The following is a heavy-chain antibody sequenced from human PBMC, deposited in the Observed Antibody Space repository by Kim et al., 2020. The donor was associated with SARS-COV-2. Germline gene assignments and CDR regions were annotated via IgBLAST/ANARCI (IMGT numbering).Heavy chain of an antibody. V-gene: IGHV1-3*01. J-gene: IGHJ4*02. CDR1: GFTFTTYN. CDR2: IIAANGNT. D-gene: IGHD1-26*01. CDR3: ARLAWELPPI. Sequence: ASVKVSCKASGFTFTTYNLHWVRQAPGQRLEWMGWIIAANGNTKYSQKFQGRVTITRDTSASTAYMELSSLRSEDTAVYYCARLAWELPPIRGQGPLVTV.